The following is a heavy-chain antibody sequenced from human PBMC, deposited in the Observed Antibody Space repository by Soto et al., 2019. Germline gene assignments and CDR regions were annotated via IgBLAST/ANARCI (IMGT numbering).Heavy chain of an antibody. J-gene: IGHJ4*02. D-gene: IGHD6-25*01. Sequence: QVQLAQSGAEVKKPGASVKVSCKASGYTFTSYAMHWVRQAPGQRLEWMGWINAGNGNTKYSQKFQGRVTITRDTSASTAYMELSSLRSEDTAVYYCARDKGQGGTGYPQYYFDYWGQGTLVTVSS. CDR2: INAGNGNT. CDR1: GYTFTSYA. V-gene: IGHV1-3*01. CDR3: ARDKGQGGTGYPQYYFDY.